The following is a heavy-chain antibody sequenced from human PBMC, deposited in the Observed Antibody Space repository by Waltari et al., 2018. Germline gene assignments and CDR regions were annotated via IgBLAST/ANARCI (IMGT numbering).Heavy chain of an antibody. J-gene: IGHJ4*02. Sequence: EVYLVESGGALVQPGTSLRLSCAASGFTFETYTMQWVRQAPGMGLEWVAGISWNRASIAYADSVRGRFTISRDNAKKSVSLHMDTLGPEDTALYFCVGNVATSGDYGYSDHWGQGTLVTVSS. V-gene: IGHV3-9*01. D-gene: IGHD4-17*01. CDR2: ISWNRASI. CDR1: GFTFETYT. CDR3: VGNVATSGDYGYSDH.